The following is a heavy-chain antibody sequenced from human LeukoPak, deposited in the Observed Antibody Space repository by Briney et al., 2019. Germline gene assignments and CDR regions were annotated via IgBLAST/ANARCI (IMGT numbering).Heavy chain of an antibody. V-gene: IGHV3-7*03. CDR3: ARGHTRAWDHYFDN. CDR2: IKQDGNEK. Sequence: GGSLRLSCAASGFTFSNYWMTWVRQAPGKGLEWVANIKQDGNEKYYVDSVKGRFTISRDNAKNSLYLQMNSLGAEDTALYYCARGHTRAWDHYFDNWGQGTLVTVSS. CDR1: GFTFSNYW. D-gene: IGHD1-26*01. J-gene: IGHJ4*02.